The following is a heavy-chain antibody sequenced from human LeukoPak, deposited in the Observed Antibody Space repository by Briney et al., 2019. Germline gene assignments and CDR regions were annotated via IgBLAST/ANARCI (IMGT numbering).Heavy chain of an antibody. CDR1: GFTFSHTW. V-gene: IGHV3-15*01. D-gene: IGHD3-16*01. Sequence: TTGGSLRLSCAASGFTFSHTWMSWVREAPGRGVEWVGRVKSYTDGSTADYAAPVSGRFTISRDESMNTLYLQMNSLKTEDTGVYYCATLGEDYYFYYMDVWGKGTTVIVS. CDR2: VKSYTDGSTA. J-gene: IGHJ6*03. CDR3: ATLGEDYYFYYMDV.